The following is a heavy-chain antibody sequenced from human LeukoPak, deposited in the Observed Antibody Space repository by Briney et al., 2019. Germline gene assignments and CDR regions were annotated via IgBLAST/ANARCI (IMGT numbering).Heavy chain of an antibody. CDR2: INLSGGST. Sequence: ASVKVSCKASGYTFTSYHMHWVRQAPGQGLEWMGKINLSGGSTTYAQKFQGRVTMTRDTSTSTVYMELSSLRSEDTAVYYSARVSLGYCSGGSCYSAFDYWGQGTLVTVSS. J-gene: IGHJ4*02. CDR1: GYTFTSYH. CDR3: ARVSLGYCSGGSCYSAFDY. D-gene: IGHD2-15*01. V-gene: IGHV1-46*01.